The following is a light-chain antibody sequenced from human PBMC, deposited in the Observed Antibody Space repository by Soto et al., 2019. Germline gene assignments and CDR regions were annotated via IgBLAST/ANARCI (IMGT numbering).Light chain of an antibody. V-gene: IGKV3-20*01. CDR3: QQYVSSPWA. J-gene: IGKJ1*01. CDR1: RRVSSSF. CDR2: GAS. Sequence: EIVLAQSPGTLSLSPGESATLSCRASRRVSSSFLAWYQQKAGQAPRLLIYGASRRATGIPDRFSGSGSGTDFTLTISRLEPEDFAVYYCQQYVSSPWAFGQGTKVEI.